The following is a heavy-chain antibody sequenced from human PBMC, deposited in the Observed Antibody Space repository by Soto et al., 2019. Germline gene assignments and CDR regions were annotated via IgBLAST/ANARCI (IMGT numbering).Heavy chain of an antibody. Sequence: EVQLVESGGGLVKPGGSLRVSCAASGFSISDSWMSWVRQAPGKGLEWVARIKSKTDGGTTDYAAPVTGRFTISRDNLKNTLSLQMNGLKTEATATYYCTTYDYIRGNYRVSLAYWGLGTMVTVSS. J-gene: IGHJ4*02. V-gene: IGHV3-15*01. D-gene: IGHD3-16*02. CDR1: GFSISDSW. CDR3: TTYDYIRGNYRVSLAY. CDR2: IKSKTDGGTT.